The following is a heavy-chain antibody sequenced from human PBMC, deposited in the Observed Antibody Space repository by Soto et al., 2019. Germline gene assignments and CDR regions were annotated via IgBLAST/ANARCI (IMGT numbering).Heavy chain of an antibody. D-gene: IGHD5-18*01. CDR1: GYTFSNYG. J-gene: IGHJ4*02. Sequence: QVQLVQSGAEVKKPGASVKVSCKTSGYTFSNYGISWVRQAPGQGLEWMGWISSYNGNRNYAHNLQGRVTMTTDTSTSTAYMELRSLRSDDTAVYYCASDPDTAGGDWGQGTLVTVSS. CDR3: ASDPDTAGGD. V-gene: IGHV1-18*01. CDR2: ISSYNGNR.